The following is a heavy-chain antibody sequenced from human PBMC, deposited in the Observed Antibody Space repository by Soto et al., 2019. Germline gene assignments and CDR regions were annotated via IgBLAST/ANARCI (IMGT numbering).Heavy chain of an antibody. V-gene: IGHV1-69*06. D-gene: IGHD5-12*01. CDR1: GGTFSSDA. CDR2: IIPIFGTA. J-gene: IGHJ6*02. Sequence: AASVKVSCKASGGTFSSDAISWVRQAPGQGLEWMGGIIPIFGTANYAQKFQGRVTITADKSTSTAYMELSSLRSEDTAVYYCARVKDELVATDRDYYYGMDVWGQGTTVTSP. CDR3: ARVKDELVATDRDYYYGMDV.